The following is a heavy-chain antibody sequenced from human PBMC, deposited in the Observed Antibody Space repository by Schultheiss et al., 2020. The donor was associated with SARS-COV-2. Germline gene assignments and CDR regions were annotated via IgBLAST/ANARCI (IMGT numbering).Heavy chain of an antibody. CDR2: VSWNGSRT. CDR3: VRNHCSSTSCIENY. Sequence: GASLKISCAASGFTFSNSDMNWVRQAPGKGLEWVSGVSWNGSRTHYADSVKGRFIISRDNSRNFLYQQMNSLRPEDMAVYYCVRNHCSSTSCIENYWGQGTLVTVSS. CDR1: GFTFSNSD. J-gene: IGHJ4*02. V-gene: IGHV3-19*01. D-gene: IGHD2-2*01.